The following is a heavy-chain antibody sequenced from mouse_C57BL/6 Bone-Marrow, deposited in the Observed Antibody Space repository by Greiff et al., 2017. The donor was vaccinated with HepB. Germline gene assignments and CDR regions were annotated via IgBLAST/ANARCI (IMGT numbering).Heavy chain of an antibody. D-gene: IGHD1-1*02. V-gene: IGHV1-26*01. J-gene: IGHJ4*01. Sequence: EVQLQQSGPELVKPGASVKISCKASGYTFTDYYMNWVKQSHGKSLEWIGDINPNNGGTSYNQKFKGKATLTVDKSSSTAYMELRSLTSEDSAVYYCARERFYGPYYYAMDYWGQGTSVTVSS. CDR2: INPNNGGT. CDR3: ARERFYGPYYYAMDY. CDR1: GYTFTDYY.